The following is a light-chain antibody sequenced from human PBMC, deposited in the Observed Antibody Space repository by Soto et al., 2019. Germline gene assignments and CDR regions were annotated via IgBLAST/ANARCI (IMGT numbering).Light chain of an antibody. CDR3: SSYSISTAYL. J-gene: IGLJ1*01. CDR1: SGDVGGYDY. V-gene: IGLV2-14*01. Sequence: QSVLTQPASVSGSPGQSITISCTGSSGDVGGYDYVSWYQLHPGKAPKRMVFEVSNRPSGVSYRFSGSKSGNTASLTISGLQAEDEADYFCSSYSISTAYLFGTGTKVTVL. CDR2: EVS.